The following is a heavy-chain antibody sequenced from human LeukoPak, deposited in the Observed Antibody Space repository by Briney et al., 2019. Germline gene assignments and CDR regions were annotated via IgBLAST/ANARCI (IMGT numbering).Heavy chain of an antibody. Sequence: GGSLRLSCAASGFTFSSYGMHWVRQAPGKGLEWVAVIWYDGSNKYYADSVKGRFTISRDNAKNSLYLQMNSLRAEDTAVYYCARYDYVWGTHGYWGQGTLVTVSS. CDR2: IWYDGSNK. CDR1: GFTFSSYG. D-gene: IGHD3-16*01. V-gene: IGHV3-33*01. CDR3: ARYDYVWGTHGY. J-gene: IGHJ4*02.